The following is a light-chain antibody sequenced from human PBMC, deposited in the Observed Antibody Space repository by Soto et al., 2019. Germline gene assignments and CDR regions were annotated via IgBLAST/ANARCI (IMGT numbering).Light chain of an antibody. CDR3: QTWGTGVQV. V-gene: IGLV4-69*01. CDR1: SGHSSYA. Sequence: QPVLTQSPSASASLGASVKLTCTLRSGHSSYAIAWHQQQPEKGPRYLMKLNSDGSHNKGDGIPDRFSGSSSGAERYLTISSLQSEDEADYYCQTWGTGVQVFGGGNKMTV. CDR2: LNSDGSH. J-gene: IGLJ3*02.